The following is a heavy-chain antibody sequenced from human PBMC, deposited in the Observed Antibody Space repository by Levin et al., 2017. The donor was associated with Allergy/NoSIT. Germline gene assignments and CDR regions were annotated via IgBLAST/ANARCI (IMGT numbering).Heavy chain of an antibody. CDR3: ARRYYDILTGYYIFDY. V-gene: IGHV1-18*01. J-gene: IGHJ4*02. CDR1: GYTFNSYD. CDR2: ISAYNGNT. D-gene: IGHD3-9*01. Sequence: PVASVKVSCKASGYTFNSYDISWVRQAPGQGLEWMGWISAYNGNTNYAQKLQGRVTMTTDTSTSTAYMELRSLRSDDTAVYYCARRYYDILTGYYIFDYWGQGTLVTVSS.